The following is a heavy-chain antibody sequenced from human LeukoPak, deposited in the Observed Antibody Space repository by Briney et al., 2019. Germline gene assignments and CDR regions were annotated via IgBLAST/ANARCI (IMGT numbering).Heavy chain of an antibody. CDR3: TRGKMATIVSYSILNY. Sequence: GGSLRLSCTASGFTFGDYAMSWVRQAPGKGLEWVGFIRSKAYGGTTEYAASVKGRFTISRDDSKSIAYLQMNSLKTEDTAVYYCTRGKMATIVSYSILNYWGQGTLVTVSS. CDR1: GFTFGDYA. V-gene: IGHV3-49*04. D-gene: IGHD5-24*01. CDR2: IRSKAYGGTT. J-gene: IGHJ4*02.